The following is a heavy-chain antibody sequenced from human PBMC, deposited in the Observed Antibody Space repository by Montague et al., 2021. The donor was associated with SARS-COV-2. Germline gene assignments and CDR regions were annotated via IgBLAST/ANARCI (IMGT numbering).Heavy chain of an antibody. V-gene: IGHV4-59*08. CDR1: GGSISSYY. J-gene: IGHJ5*02. Sequence: SETLSLTCTVSGGSISSYYWSWIRQPPGKELEWIGYIYYSGSTNYNPPLKSRVTISVDTSKNQFSLKLSSVTAADTAVYYCARLEAGDCSGGSCYSSWFDPWGQGTLVTVSS. CDR3: ARLEAGDCSGGSCYSSWFDP. D-gene: IGHD2-15*01. CDR2: IYYSGST.